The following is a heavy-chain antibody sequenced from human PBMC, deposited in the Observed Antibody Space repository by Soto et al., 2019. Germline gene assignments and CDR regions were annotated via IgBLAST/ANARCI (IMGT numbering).Heavy chain of an antibody. CDR3: ARGGGLFEY. J-gene: IGHJ4*02. D-gene: IGHD3-16*01. Sequence: SETLSLTYTVSGGSISSSSYYWGWLRQPPGKGLEWVGYIYYSGSTNYNPSLRSRVTISVDTSKNQFSLKLTSVTAADTAMYYCARGGGLFEYWGQGTLVTVSS. CDR2: IYYSGST. V-gene: IGHV4-61*05. CDR1: GGSISSSSYY.